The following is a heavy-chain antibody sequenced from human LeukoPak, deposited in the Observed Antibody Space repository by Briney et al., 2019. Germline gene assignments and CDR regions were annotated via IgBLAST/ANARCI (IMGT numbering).Heavy chain of an antibody. CDR1: GGSISTSRYY. J-gene: IGHJ4*02. CDR3: APVQWLADTWGY. D-gene: IGHD6-19*01. CDR2: IYYSGIT. V-gene: IGHV4-39*01. Sequence: KPSETLSLTCTVSGGSISTSRYYRGWIRQPPGKGLEWIGSIYYSGITYYNPSLKSRVTISLDTSKNQFSLKLTSVTAADTAVYYCAPVQWLADTWGYWGQGTLVTVSS.